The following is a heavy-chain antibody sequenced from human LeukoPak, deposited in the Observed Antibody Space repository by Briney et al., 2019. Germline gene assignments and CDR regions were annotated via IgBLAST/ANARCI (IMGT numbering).Heavy chain of an antibody. CDR1: GFTFSSYA. Sequence: GGSLSLSCTASGFTFSSYAIHWVRQAPGKGLEWVAVISYDGNNRYYADSVKGRLTISRDNSKNTLFLQMDSLRAEDTAVYYCARDGIAVMCYHGIDVWGQGTTVTVSS. D-gene: IGHD6-19*01. CDR3: ARDGIAVMCYHGIDV. V-gene: IGHV3-30*04. J-gene: IGHJ6*02. CDR2: ISYDGNNR.